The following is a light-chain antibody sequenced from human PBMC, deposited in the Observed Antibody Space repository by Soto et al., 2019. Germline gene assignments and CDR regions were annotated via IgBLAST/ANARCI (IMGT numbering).Light chain of an antibody. Sequence: DFQLTQSPSSLSASVGDRVTITCRASHSISSFLNWYQQNPGKAPRLLIYGVSSLQSGVPSRFSGIGSRTECTLTISRLLPEDFATYYCQQLSNSLMSTFGQGFHLEIK. CDR2: GVS. CDR3: QQLSNSLMST. J-gene: IGKJ2*01. CDR1: HSISSF. V-gene: IGKV1-39*01.